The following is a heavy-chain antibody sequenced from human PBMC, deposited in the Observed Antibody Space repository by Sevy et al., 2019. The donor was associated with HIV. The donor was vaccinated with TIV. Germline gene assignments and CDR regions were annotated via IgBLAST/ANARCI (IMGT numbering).Heavy chain of an antibody. CDR3: ARALYDFWSGYYRPTFDH. V-gene: IGHV4-30-2*01. D-gene: IGHD3-3*01. CDR2: IYHSGST. CDR1: GGSISSGGYS. J-gene: IGHJ4*02. Sequence: SETLSLTCAVSGGSISSGGYSWSWIRQPPGKGLEWIGHIYHSGSTYYNPSLKSRVTISVDRSKNQFSLKLSSVTAADTAVYYCARALYDFWSGYYRPTFDHWGQGTLVTVSS.